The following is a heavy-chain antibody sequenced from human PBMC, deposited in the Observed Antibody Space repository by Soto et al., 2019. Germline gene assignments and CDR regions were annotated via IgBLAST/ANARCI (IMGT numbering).Heavy chain of an antibody. CDR1: GGAFSSYA. CDR3: ARRRLGYGSWCIDL. V-gene: IGHV1-69*01. Sequence: QVQLVQSGAEVKKPGSSVKVSCKASGGAFSSYAISWVRQAPGQGLEWMGGALPLFNISNYAQKFQGRVTITAEEPTSTAVVDLSNLTSGDTAVYYCARRRLGYGSWCIDLWVRG. CDR2: ALPLFNIS. D-gene: IGHD3-10*01. J-gene: IGHJ2*01.